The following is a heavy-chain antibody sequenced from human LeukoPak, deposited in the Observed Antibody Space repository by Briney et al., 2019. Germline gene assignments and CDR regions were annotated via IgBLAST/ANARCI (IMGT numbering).Heavy chain of an antibody. CDR2: ISSSSSYI. CDR3: AGDIRYFDWLPEYYFDY. J-gene: IGHJ4*02. V-gene: IGHV3-21*01. CDR1: GFTFSSYS. D-gene: IGHD3-9*01. Sequence: PGGSLRLSCAASGFTFSSYSMNWVRQAPGKGLEWVSSISSSSSYIYYADSVKGRFTISRDNAKNSLYLQMNSLRAEDTAVYYCAGDIRYFDWLPEYYFDYWGQGTLVTVSS.